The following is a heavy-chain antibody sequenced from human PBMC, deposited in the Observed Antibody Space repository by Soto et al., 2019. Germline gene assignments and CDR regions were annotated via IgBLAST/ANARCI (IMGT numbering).Heavy chain of an antibody. CDR2: VNAGNGNT. CDR1: GYTFTSYA. Sequence: ASVKVSCKASGYTFTSYAIQWVRQAPGQRLEWMGWVNAGNGNTKYSQKFQGRVTITRDTSASTAYMELSSLRSEDTAVYYCARRRIAAAGTSAFDIWGQGTMVTVSS. D-gene: IGHD6-13*01. V-gene: IGHV1-3*01. J-gene: IGHJ3*02. CDR3: ARRRIAAAGTSAFDI.